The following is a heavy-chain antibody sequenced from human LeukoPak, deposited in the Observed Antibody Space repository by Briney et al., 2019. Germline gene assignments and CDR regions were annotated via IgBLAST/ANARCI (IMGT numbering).Heavy chain of an antibody. CDR3: AKDKHLAYCGGDCYLGYFQH. J-gene: IGHJ1*01. Sequence: GGSLRLSCAASGFTFRRYAMSWVRQAPAKGLEWVSAISGSGGSTYYADSVKGRFTTSRDNSKNTLYLQMNSLRAEDTAVYYCAKDKHLAYCGGDCYLGYFQHWGQGTLVTVSS. V-gene: IGHV3-23*01. CDR1: GFTFRRYA. D-gene: IGHD2-21*01. CDR2: ISGSGGST.